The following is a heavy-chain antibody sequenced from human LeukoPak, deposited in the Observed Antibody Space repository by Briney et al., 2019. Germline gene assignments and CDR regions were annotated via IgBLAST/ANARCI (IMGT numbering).Heavy chain of an antibody. CDR3: ARDQSIVATIDPYGMDV. Sequence: GGSLRLSCAASGFTFSSYSMNWVRQAPGKGLEWVSSISSSSSYIYYADSVKGRFTISRDNAKNSLYLQMNSLRAEDTAVYYCARDQSIVATIDPYGMDVWGQGTTVTVSS. D-gene: IGHD5-12*01. V-gene: IGHV3-21*01. J-gene: IGHJ6*02. CDR1: GFTFSSYS. CDR2: ISSSSSYI.